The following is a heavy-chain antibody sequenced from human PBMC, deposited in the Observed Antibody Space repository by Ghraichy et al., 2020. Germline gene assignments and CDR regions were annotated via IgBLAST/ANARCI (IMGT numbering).Heavy chain of an antibody. D-gene: IGHD3-10*01. Sequence: LNISCAVYGGSFSGYYWSWIRQPPGKGLEWIGEINHSGSTNYNPSLKSRVTISVDTSKNQFSLKLSSVTAADTAVYYCASPRDGSGSSFFDYWGQGTLVTVSS. J-gene: IGHJ4*02. CDR2: INHSGST. CDR3: ASPRDGSGSSFFDY. V-gene: IGHV4-34*01. CDR1: GGSFSGYY.